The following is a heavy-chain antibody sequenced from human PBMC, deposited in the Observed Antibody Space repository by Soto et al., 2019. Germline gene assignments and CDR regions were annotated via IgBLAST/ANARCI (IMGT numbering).Heavy chain of an antibody. V-gene: IGHV1-18*01. CDR3: ARAESAADSWGWDY. D-gene: IGHD6-13*01. Sequence: GASVMVSCKASGYTFTSYGISWVRQAPGQGLEWMGWISAYNGNTNYAQKLQGRVTMTTDTSTSTAYMEPRSLRSDDTAVYYCARAESAADSWGWDYWGQGTLVTVSS. CDR2: ISAYNGNT. J-gene: IGHJ4*02. CDR1: GYTFTSYG.